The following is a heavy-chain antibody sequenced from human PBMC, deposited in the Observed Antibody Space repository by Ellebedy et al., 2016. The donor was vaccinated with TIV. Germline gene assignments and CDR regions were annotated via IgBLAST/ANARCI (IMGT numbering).Heavy chain of an antibody. CDR3: AKDRLWRGSGTQTFDN. J-gene: IGHJ4*02. CDR2: IRYDGTNK. Sequence: PGGSLRPSCAASGFIFSSYGMHWVRQAPRKGLEWVAFIRYDGTNKFYADSVKGRFIISRDNSKNTLYLQMNSLRAEDTAVYYCAKDRLWRGSGTQTFDNWGQGTLVTVSS. D-gene: IGHD3-10*01. CDR1: GFIFSSYG. V-gene: IGHV3-30*02.